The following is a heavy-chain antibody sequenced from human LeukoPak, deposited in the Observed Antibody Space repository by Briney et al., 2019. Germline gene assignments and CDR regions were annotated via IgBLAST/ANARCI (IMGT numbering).Heavy chain of an antibody. CDR1: GFTFSSYA. Sequence: AGGSLRLSCAASGFTFSSYAMSWVRQAPGKGLEWVSAISGSGGSTYYADSVKGRFTISRDNSKNTLYLQMNSLRAEDTAVYYCAKDPSISSGYSSGWYDYWGQGTLVTVSS. V-gene: IGHV3-23*01. CDR2: ISGSGGST. D-gene: IGHD6-19*01. J-gene: IGHJ4*02. CDR3: AKDPSISSGYSSGWYDY.